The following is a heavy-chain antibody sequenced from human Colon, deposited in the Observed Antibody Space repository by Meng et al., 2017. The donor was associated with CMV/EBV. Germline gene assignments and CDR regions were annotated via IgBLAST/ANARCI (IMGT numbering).Heavy chain of an antibody. J-gene: IGHJ4*02. CDR1: GFTFSSFG. D-gene: IGHD6-19*01. CDR3: AKGLSTAVASPPGY. CDR2: IWYDGSDK. V-gene: IGHV3-33*06. Sequence: ASGFTFSSFGLLWVRPAPGKGLVWVAVIWYDGSDKFYADSVKDRFTISRDNSKNTVCLQMNSLRAEDTALYYCAKGLSTAVASPPGYWGQGTLVTVSS.